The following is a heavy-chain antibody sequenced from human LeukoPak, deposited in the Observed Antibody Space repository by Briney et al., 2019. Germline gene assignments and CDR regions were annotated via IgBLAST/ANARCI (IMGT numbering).Heavy chain of an antibody. V-gene: IGHV1-18*01. J-gene: IGHJ4*02. Sequence: ASVKVSCKASGYTFSSYGISWVRQAPGQGLEWMGWISAHNGNTNYAQKIQDRVTMTIDTSTSTAYMELRSLRSDDTSVYFCARGYYDGSGYPDYWGQGTLVTVSS. D-gene: IGHD3-22*01. CDR2: ISAHNGNT. CDR1: GYTFSSYG. CDR3: ARGYYDGSGYPDY.